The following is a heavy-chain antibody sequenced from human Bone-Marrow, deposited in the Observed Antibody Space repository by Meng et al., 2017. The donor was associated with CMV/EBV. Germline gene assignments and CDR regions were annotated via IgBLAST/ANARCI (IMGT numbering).Heavy chain of an antibody. CDR2: IYYSGST. D-gene: IGHD3-10*01. V-gene: IGHV4-61*03. CDR3: AGTITMVRGVHFDY. J-gene: IGHJ4*02. Sequence: SGDSASSGSHYWSWIRQPPGKGLELIGYIYYSGSTNYNPSLKSRVTISVDMSKNHFSLKLSSVTAADTAVYYCAGTITMVRGVHFDYWGQGTLVTVSS. CDR1: GDSASSGSHY.